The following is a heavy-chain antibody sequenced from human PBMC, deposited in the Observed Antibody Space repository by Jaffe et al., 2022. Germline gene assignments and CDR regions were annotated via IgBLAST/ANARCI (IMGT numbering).Heavy chain of an antibody. CDR2: IYSGGST. J-gene: IGHJ4*02. CDR3: ASGSSAWYTYYFDY. CDR1: GFTVSSNY. V-gene: IGHV3-66*02. Sequence: EVQLVESGGGLVQPGGSLRLSCAASGFTVSSNYMSWVRQAPGKGLEWVSVIYSGGSTYYADSVKGRFTISRDNSKNTLYLQMNSLRGEDTAVYYCASGSSAWYTYYFDYWGQGTLVTVSS. D-gene: IGHD6-19*01.